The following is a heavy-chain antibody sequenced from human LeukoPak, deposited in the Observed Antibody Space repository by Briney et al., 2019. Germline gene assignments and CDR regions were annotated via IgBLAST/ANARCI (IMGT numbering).Heavy chain of an antibody. J-gene: IGHJ4*02. CDR3: AKDLGSTISPDY. CDR2: IYTGGST. D-gene: IGHD2-2*01. CDR1: GLTVSNNY. Sequence: GGSLRLSCAASGLTVSNNYMSWVRQAPGKGLEWVSVIYTGGSTYHADPVKGRFTISRDNSKNTLYLQMNSLRAEDTAVYYCAKDLGSTISPDYWGQGTLVTVSS. V-gene: IGHV3-53*01.